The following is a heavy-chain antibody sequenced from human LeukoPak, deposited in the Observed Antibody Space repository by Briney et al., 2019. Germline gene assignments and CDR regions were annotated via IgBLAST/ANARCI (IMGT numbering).Heavy chain of an antibody. V-gene: IGHV1-8*01. D-gene: IGHD2-15*01. J-gene: IGHJ3*02. CDR3: ARRTRELGYCSGGSCYHDAFDI. CDR1: GYTFTSYD. Sequence: ASVKVSCKASGYTFTSYDINWVLQATGQGLEWMGWMNPNSGNTGYALKFQGRVTMTRNTSISTAYMELSSLRSEDTAVYYCARRTRELGYCSGGSCYHDAFDIWGQGTMVTVS. CDR2: MNPNSGNT.